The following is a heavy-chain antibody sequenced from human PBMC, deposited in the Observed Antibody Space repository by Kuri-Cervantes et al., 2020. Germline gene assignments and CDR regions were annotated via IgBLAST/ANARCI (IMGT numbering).Heavy chain of an antibody. CDR3: ARDVLPYYYYYYMDV. D-gene: IGHD2-8*01. Sequence: GESLKISCASSGFTFSSYGMHWVRQAPGKGLEWVAVISYDGSNKYYADSVKGRFTISRDNAKNSLYLQMNSLRAEDTAVYYCARDVLPYYYYYYMDVWGQGTLVTVSS. J-gene: IGHJ6*03. V-gene: IGHV3-30*03. CDR2: ISYDGSNK. CDR1: GFTFSSYG.